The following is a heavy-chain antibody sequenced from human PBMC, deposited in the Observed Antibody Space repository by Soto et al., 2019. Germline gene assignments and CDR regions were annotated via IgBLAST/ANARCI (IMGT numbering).Heavy chain of an antibody. CDR1: GYTFTIYG. D-gene: IGHD3-22*01. CDR3: ARGDYYDSSGYYGY. Sequence: QVQLVQSGAEVKKPGASVKVSCKASGYTFTIYGISWVRQAPGQGLEWMGWISGYNGNTDYAQNLQDRVTLTTDACTSSVYMELRSLRSDDTAVYYCARGDYYDSSGYYGYWGQGTLITVSS. V-gene: IGHV1-18*04. J-gene: IGHJ4*02. CDR2: ISGYNGNT.